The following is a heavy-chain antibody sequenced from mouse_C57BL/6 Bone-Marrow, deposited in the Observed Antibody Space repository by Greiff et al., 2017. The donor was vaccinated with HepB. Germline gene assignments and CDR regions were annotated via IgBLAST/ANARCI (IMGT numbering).Heavy chain of an antibody. CDR1: GFSLTSYG. CDR3: ARGPFDY. J-gene: IGHJ2*01. V-gene: IGHV2-2*01. CDR2: IWSGGST. Sequence: QVQLKESGPGLVQPSQSLSITCTVSGFSLTSYGVHWVRQSPGKGLEWLGVIWSGGSTDYNAAFISRLSISKDNSKSQVFFKMNSRQADDTAIYYCARGPFDYWGQGTTLTVSS.